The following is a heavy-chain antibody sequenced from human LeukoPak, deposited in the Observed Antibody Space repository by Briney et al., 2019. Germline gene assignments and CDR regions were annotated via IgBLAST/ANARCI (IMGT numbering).Heavy chain of an antibody. CDR2: IYSGGAT. CDR3: AREWSAFDI. Sequence: SETLSLTCNVSGGFTSDYKWSWIRQPPGKGLEWIGYIYSGGATNYNPSLKSRVTLSIDTSKNQFSLKSSSVIAADTAVYYCAREWSAFDIWGQGTMVIVSS. D-gene: IGHD2-8*01. J-gene: IGHJ3*02. V-gene: IGHV4-4*08. CDR1: GGFTSDYK.